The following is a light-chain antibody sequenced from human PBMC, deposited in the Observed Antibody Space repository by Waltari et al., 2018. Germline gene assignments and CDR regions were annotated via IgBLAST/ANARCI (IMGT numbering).Light chain of an antibody. V-gene: IGKV3D-20*02. Sequence: EIVLTQSPGTLSLSPGERASLSSRASRSVSSTYLAWYQQKPGQPPRLLIYGASSSATGIPARFSGSGSGTDFTLTISSLEPEDFAVYYCQHRDHWPPDATFGPGTKVDI. CDR2: GAS. CDR3: QHRDHWPPDAT. J-gene: IGKJ3*01. CDR1: RSVSSTY.